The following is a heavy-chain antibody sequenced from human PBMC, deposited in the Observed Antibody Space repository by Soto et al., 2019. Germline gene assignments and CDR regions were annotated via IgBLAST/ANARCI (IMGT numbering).Heavy chain of an antibody. J-gene: IGHJ6*03. D-gene: IGHD7-27*01. V-gene: IGHV3-48*01. Sequence: EVQLVESGGGLVQPGGSLRLSCATSGFSLSDCAMNWVRQAPGKGLEWVSYISSSSSVIDYADSVKGRFTVSRDNARNSLYLQMNSLRAEDTAVYHCARDLSWGSNWYYYMDVWGKGTTVTVSS. CDR1: GFSLSDCA. CDR2: ISSSSSVI. CDR3: ARDLSWGSNWYYYMDV.